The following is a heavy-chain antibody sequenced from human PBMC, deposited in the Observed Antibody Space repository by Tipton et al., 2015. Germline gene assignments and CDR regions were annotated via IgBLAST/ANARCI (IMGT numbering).Heavy chain of an antibody. V-gene: IGHV3-7*01. Sequence: GSLRLSCAASGFTFSNYWMSWVRQAPGKGLEWVANINQDGSEKYYVDSVKGRFTISRDNAKNSLYLHMNFLRAEDTAVYSCARPAQSMAYYFDYWGQGTLVTVSS. J-gene: IGHJ4*02. CDR3: ARPAQSMAYYFDY. D-gene: IGHD2/OR15-2a*01. CDR1: GFTFSNYW. CDR2: INQDGSEK.